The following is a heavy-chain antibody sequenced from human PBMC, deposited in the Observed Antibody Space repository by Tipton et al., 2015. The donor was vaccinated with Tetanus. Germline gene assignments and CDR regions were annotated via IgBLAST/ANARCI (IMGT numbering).Heavy chain of an antibody. Sequence: SLRLSCAASGFTFSNYAMAWVRQAPGKGLEWVSGISVRGSHTYYADSVKGRFSISRDNSKNTVYLQMNSLRDEDTAVYYCAKEPASRGWWDPWGQGTVVSVSS. CDR2: ISVRGSHT. D-gene: IGHD2-15*01. J-gene: IGHJ5*02. CDR3: AKEPASRGWWDP. V-gene: IGHV3-23*01. CDR1: GFTFSNYA.